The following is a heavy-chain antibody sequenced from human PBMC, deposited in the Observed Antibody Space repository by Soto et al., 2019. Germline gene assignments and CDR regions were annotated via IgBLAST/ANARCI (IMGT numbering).Heavy chain of an antibody. CDR1: GFTFSSYS. CDR3: ARDESGHEKTYYYSYMDV. D-gene: IGHD5-12*01. V-gene: IGHV3-21*01. CDR2: ISSSSSYI. J-gene: IGHJ6*03. Sequence: GGSLRLSCAASGFTFSSYSMNWVRQAPGKGLEGVSSISSSSSYIYYADSVKGGFTISRDKAKNSRYLPMNSLRAEDTAVYYSARDESGHEKTYYYSYMDVWGKGTTVTVSS.